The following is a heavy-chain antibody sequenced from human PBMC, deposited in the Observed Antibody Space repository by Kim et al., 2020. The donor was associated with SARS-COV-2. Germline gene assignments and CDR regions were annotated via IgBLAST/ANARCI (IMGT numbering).Heavy chain of an antibody. J-gene: IGHJ4*02. CDR1: GFTFGDYA. V-gene: IGHV3-49*04. D-gene: IGHD3-22*01. Sequence: GGSLRLSCTASGFTFGDYAMSWVRQAPGKGLEWVGFIRSKAYGGTTEYAASVKGRFTISRDDSKSIAYLQMNSLKTEDIAVYYCTRDSYYYDSSGYYHFDYWGQGTLVTVSS. CDR3: TRDSYYYDSSGYYHFDY. CDR2: IRSKAYGGTT.